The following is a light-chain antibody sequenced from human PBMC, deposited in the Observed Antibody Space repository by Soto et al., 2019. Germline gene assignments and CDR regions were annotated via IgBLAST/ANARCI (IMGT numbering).Light chain of an antibody. Sequence: EVILTQSPGTLSLSPGDRATLSCRASQSVSSYLAWYQQKPGQAPRLLIYDVSNRATGIPARFSGSGSGTDFTLTISSLEPEEFAVYFCQQRSEGPLGTVGQGTKLEIK. CDR1: QSVSSY. CDR3: QQRSEGPLGT. V-gene: IGKV3-11*01. CDR2: DVS. J-gene: IGKJ2*02.